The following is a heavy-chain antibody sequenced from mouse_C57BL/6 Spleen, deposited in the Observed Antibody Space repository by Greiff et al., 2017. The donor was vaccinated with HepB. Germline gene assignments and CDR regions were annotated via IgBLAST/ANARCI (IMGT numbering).Heavy chain of an antibody. CDR1: GFTFSDFY. Sequence: DVMLVESGGGLVQSGRSLRLSCATSGFTFSDFYMEWVRQAPGKGLEWIAASRNKANDYTTEYSASVKGRFIVSRDTSQSILYLQMNALRAEDTAIYYCARDLTYAMDYWGQGTSVTVSS. J-gene: IGHJ4*01. CDR2: SRNKANDYTT. V-gene: IGHV7-1*01. CDR3: ARDLTYAMDY.